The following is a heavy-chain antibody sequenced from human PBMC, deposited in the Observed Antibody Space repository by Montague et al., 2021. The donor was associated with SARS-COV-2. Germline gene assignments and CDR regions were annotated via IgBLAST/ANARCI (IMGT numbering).Heavy chain of an antibody. CDR1: GFTFSSYA. Sequence: SLILSCAASGFTFSSYAIHLFRQAPDKVLEWVAVISYDGSNKYSSYSVKGRFTISRDNSKNTLYLQMNILRAEDTAVYYCVGQLLFHYYGMDVWGQGTTVTVSS. J-gene: IGHJ6*02. V-gene: IGHV3-30*04. CDR3: VGQLLFHYYGMDV. CDR2: ISYDGSNK. D-gene: IGHD2-2*01.